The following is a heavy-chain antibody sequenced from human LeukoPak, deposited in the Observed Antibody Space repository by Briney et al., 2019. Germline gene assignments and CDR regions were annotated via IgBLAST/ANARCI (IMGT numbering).Heavy chain of an antibody. Sequence: ASVKVSCKASGYTFASYDINWVRQATGQGLEWMGWMNPNSGNTGYAQKFQGRVTMTRNTSISTVYMELSSLRSEDAAVYYCARGPRNWGFDYLGQGTLVTVSS. CDR3: ARGPRNWGFDY. CDR1: GYTFASYD. CDR2: MNPNSGNT. J-gene: IGHJ4*02. D-gene: IGHD7-27*01. V-gene: IGHV1-8*01.